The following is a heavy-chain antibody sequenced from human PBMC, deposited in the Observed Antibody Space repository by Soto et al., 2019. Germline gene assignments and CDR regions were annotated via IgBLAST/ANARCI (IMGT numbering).Heavy chain of an antibody. CDR2: ITSSRNTV. V-gene: IGHV3-48*03. CDR1: GFTFSSYE. Sequence: EVQLVESGGGFVQPGGFLRLSCAASGFTFSSYEMTWVRQAPGKGLEWVSYITSSRNTVHYADSVKGRFTISRDNAKKSLYLQMNSLRAEDTAVYYCARVMYATWSSFDYWGQGTLVTVSS. J-gene: IGHJ4*02. CDR3: ARVMYATWSSFDY. D-gene: IGHD1-26*01.